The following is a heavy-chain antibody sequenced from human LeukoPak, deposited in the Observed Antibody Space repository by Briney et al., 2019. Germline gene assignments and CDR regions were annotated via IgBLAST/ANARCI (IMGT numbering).Heavy chain of an antibody. CDR2: ISYDGGYK. J-gene: IGHJ4*02. CDR3: ARGAYYYDTNSQYYFDY. D-gene: IGHD3-22*01. V-gene: IGHV3-30*03. CDR1: GFTFSYYG. Sequence: PGGSLRLSCAASGFTFSYYGMHWVRQAPCKGLEWVAVISYDGGYKYYADSVKGRFTISRDNSKNTLYLQMNSQRAEDTALYYCARGAYYYDTNSQYYFDYWGQGTLVTVSS.